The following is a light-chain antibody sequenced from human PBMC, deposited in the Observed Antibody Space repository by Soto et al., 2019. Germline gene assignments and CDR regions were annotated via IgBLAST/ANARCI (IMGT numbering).Light chain of an antibody. CDR3: AAWDDSLNGYV. Sequence: QSVLIQPPSASGTPGQKVTISCSGSSSNIGSNNVNWYQQLSGTAPKLLIYSNIQRPSGVPDRVSASKSGTSASLAISGLQSEDEADYYCAAWDDSLNGYVFGTGTKVTVL. V-gene: IGLV1-44*01. J-gene: IGLJ1*01. CDR2: SNI. CDR1: SSNIGSNN.